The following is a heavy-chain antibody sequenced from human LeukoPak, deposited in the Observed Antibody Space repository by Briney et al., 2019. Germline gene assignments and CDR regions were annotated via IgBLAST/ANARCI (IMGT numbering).Heavy chain of an antibody. Sequence: SETLSLTCTVSGDSISNYYWSWIRQSPGKELEWIGYMYNRGSTIYNPSLKSRVTISTDTSKNQFSLRLTSVTAADTAVYYCARAEKSVTGTLDYWGQGTLITVSS. V-gene: IGHV4-59*01. CDR3: ARAEKSVTGTLDY. CDR2: MYNRGST. D-gene: IGHD6-19*01. CDR1: GDSISNYY. J-gene: IGHJ4*02.